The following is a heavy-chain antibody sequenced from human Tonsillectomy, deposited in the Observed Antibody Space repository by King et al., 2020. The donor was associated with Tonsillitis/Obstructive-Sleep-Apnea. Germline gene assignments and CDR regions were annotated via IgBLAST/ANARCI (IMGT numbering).Heavy chain of an antibody. D-gene: IGHD2-8*01. CDR2: INHSGST. CDR3: ARGRTQWPGVMDV. CDR1: GGSFSGYY. V-gene: IGHV4-34*01. Sequence: VQLQQWGAGLLKPSETLSLTCAVYGGSFSGYYWSWIRQPPGKGLEWIGEINHSGSTNYNPSLKSRVPISVDTSKNQFSLKLSSVTAADTAVYYCARGRTQWPGVMDVWGKGTTVTVSS. J-gene: IGHJ6*03.